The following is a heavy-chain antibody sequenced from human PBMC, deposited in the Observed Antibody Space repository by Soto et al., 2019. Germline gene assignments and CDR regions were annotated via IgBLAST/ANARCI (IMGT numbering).Heavy chain of an antibody. J-gene: IGHJ5*02. Sequence: QITLKESGPTLVEPTQTLTLTCAFSGFSLSTSGVGVGWIRQPPGKALEWLAFIYWDDDKRYSPSLKTRLTMIKDTSINQVVLIMTNMDPVDTATYYCAYRQDYISSWDSGWFDPWGQGTLVTVSS. CDR3: AYRQDYISSWDSGWFDP. D-gene: IGHD6-13*01. V-gene: IGHV2-5*02. CDR2: IYWDDDK. CDR1: GFSLSTSGVG.